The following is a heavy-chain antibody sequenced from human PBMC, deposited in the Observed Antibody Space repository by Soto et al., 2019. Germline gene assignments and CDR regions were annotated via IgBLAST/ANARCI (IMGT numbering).Heavy chain of an antibody. CDR1: GFTFSSYA. CDR3: ARDFGCSGGSCSYYYYSVEV. V-gene: IGHV3-64*01. CDR2: ISSNGGST. D-gene: IGHD2-15*01. Sequence: EVQLVESGGGLVQPGGSLRLSCAASGFTFSSYAMHWVRQAPGKELEYVSSISSNGGSTYYANSVKGRFTISRDNSKNTLYLQMGSLRAEDMAVYYCARDFGCSGGSCSYYYYSVEVWGKRTTVPVYS. J-gene: IGHJ6*03.